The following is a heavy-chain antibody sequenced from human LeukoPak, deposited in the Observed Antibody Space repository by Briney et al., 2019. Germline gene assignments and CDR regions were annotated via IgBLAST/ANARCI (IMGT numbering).Heavy chain of an antibody. Sequence: PGGSLRLSCAASGFTFSSYSMNWVRQAPGKGLEWVSSISSSSSYIYYADSVKGRLTISRDNAKNSLYLQMNSLRAEDTAVYYCARGGRGYSYGKDYWGQGTLVTVSS. V-gene: IGHV3-21*01. CDR3: ARGGRGYSYGKDY. CDR1: GFTFSSYS. D-gene: IGHD5-18*01. CDR2: ISSSSSYI. J-gene: IGHJ4*02.